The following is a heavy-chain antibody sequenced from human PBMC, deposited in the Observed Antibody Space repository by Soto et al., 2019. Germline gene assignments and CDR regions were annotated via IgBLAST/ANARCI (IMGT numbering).Heavy chain of an antibody. Sequence: EVQLVESGGGLVQPGGSLRLSCADSGFSFSSYWMHWVRQGPGKGLVWVSRINTDGSSTNYADSVKGRFTISRDNAKNTVYLQMNSQRAEDTAVYYCARSPGGYYIDWGQGTMVTVSS. CDR3: ARSPGGYYID. CDR2: INTDGSST. D-gene: IGHD3-9*01. V-gene: IGHV3-74*01. J-gene: IGHJ3*01. CDR1: GFSFSSYW.